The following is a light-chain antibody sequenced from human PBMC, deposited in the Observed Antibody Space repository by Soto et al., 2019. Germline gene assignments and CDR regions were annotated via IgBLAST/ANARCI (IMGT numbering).Light chain of an antibody. J-gene: IGLJ1*01. Sequence: QSVLTQPPSASGTPGQRVTISCSGSSSNIGSNTVNWYQQLPGTAPKLLIYSNNQRPSGVPDRFSGSKSGTSASLAISGLQSEDEADYYCAAWDDSLNVYVFGTGTKVTLL. CDR1: SSNIGSNT. CDR2: SNN. CDR3: AAWDDSLNVYV. V-gene: IGLV1-44*01.